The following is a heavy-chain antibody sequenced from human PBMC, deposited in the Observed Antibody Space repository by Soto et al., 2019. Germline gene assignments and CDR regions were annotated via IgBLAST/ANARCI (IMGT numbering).Heavy chain of an antibody. CDR1: GFTFDDYA. Sequence: EVQLVESGGGLGQPGGSLRLSCAASGFTFDDYAMHWVRHAPGKGLEWVSGISWNSDNVGYGDSLKGRFTISRDNAKNSLYLQMNGLRAEDTAFYYCAKDTQSSNLNALDVWGQGTTVTVSS. V-gene: IGHV3-9*01. D-gene: IGHD6-13*01. J-gene: IGHJ3*01. CDR3: AKDTQSSNLNALDV. CDR2: ISWNSDNV.